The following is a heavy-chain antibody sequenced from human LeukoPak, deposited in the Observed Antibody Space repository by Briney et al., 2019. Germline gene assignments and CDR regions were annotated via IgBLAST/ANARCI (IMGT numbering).Heavy chain of an antibody. J-gene: IGHJ3*02. V-gene: IGHV3-21*01. CDR1: GFTFSSYS. D-gene: IGHD2-15*01. CDR3: ASEDCSGGSCYPGHAFDI. CDR2: ISSSSSYI. Sequence: GGSLRLSCAASGFTFSSYSMNWVRQAPGKGLEWVSSISSSSSYIYYADSVKGRFTISRDNAKNSLYLQMNSLRAEDTAVYYCASEDCSGGSCYPGHAFDIWGQGTMVTVSS.